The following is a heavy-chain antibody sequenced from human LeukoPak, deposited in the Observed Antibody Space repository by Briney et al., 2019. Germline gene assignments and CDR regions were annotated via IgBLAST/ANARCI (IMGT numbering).Heavy chain of an antibody. CDR1: GGSFGGYY. V-gene: IGHV4-34*01. D-gene: IGHD3-3*01. J-gene: IGHJ6*03. Sequence: SETLSLTCAVYGGSFGGYYWSWIRQPPGKGLEWIGEINHSGSTNYNPSLKSRVTISVDTSKNQFSLKLSSVTAADTAVYYCASTYDFWSGLRPYYYYMDVWGKGTTVTVSS. CDR3: ASTYDFWSGLRPYYYYMDV. CDR2: INHSGST.